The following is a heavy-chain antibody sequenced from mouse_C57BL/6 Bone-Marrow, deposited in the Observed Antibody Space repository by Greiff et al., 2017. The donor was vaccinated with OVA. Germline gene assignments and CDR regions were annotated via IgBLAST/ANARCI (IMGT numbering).Heavy chain of an antibody. V-gene: IGHV1-64*01. CDR2: IHPNSGST. CDR1: GYTFTSYW. D-gene: IGHD1-1*01. Sequence: QVQLQQPGAELVKPGASVKLSCKASGYTFTSYWMHWVKQRPGQGLEWIGMIHPNSGSTNYNEKFKSKATLTVDKSSSTAYTQLSSLTSEDSAVYYCARLGSSYEFDYWGQGTTLTVSS. CDR3: ARLGSSYEFDY. J-gene: IGHJ2*01.